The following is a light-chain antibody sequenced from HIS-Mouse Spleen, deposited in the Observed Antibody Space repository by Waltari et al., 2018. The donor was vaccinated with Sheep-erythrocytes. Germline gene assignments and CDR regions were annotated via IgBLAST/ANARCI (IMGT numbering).Light chain of an antibody. J-gene: IGLJ3*02. CDR3: CSYAGSYTFWV. V-gene: IGLV3-1*01. CDR1: KLWDKY. Sequence: SSELTQPPSVSVSPGQTASITCSGDKLWDKYACWYQQKPGQSPVLVIYQDTKRPSGIPGRFSGSNSGNTATLTISGLQAEDEADYYCCSYAGSYTFWVFGGGTKLTVL. CDR2: QDT.